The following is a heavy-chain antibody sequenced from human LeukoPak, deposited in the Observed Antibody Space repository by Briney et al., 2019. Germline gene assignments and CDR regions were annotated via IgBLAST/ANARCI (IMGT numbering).Heavy chain of an antibody. CDR3: ARDYYGFDFGLDV. D-gene: IGHD3-10*01. V-gene: IGHV3-33*01. CDR1: RFTFSSYG. CDR2: IWYDGSNK. J-gene: IGHJ6*02. Sequence: QAGGSLRLSCAASRFTFSSYGMHWVRQAPGKGLEWVAVIWYDGSNKYYADSVKGRFTISRDNPKNTLYLQMNSLRAEDTAVYYCARDYYGFDFGLDVWGQGTTVTVSS.